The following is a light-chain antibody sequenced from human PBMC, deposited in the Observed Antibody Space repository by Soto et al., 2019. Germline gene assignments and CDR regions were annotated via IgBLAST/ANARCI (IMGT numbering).Light chain of an antibody. V-gene: IGKV1-6*01. CDR1: QGIGND. CDR3: LQLYNFSWT. J-gene: IGKJ1*01. CDR2: AAS. Sequence: NQLTQSPSSLSASVGDVVTSHGRASQGIGNDLAWYQQKTGKAPRLLIFAASNLQSGVPSRFSGSGSGTDFTLTISRLQPEDFATYYCLQLYNFSWTFGQGTKVDNK.